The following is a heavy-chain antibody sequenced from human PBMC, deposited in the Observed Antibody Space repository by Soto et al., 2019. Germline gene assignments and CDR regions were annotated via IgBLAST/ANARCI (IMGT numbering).Heavy chain of an antibody. J-gene: IGHJ5*02. Sequence: GESLKISCKGSGYSFTSYWISWVRQMPGKGLEWMGGIDPSDSYTNYSPSFQGHVTISADKSISTAYLQWSSLKASDTAMYYCASHPSHVLRFLEWSQDLWGQGTLVTVSS. CDR2: IDPSDSYT. V-gene: IGHV5-10-1*01. CDR3: ASHPSHVLRFLEWSQDL. D-gene: IGHD3-3*01. CDR1: GYSFTSYW.